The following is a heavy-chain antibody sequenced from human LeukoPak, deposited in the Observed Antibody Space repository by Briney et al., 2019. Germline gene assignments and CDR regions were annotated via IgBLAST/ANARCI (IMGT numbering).Heavy chain of an antibody. CDR2: ISYDGSNE. Sequence: GTSLRLSCAASGFNFGNAAMHWVHKARGKGLDWVALISYDGSNEYYADSVKGRFTISRDNSKTTLFLQMNSLRLEDTAVYYCARGDSFYYDSSDLPHAFDIWGQGTMVTVSS. CDR1: GFNFGNAA. V-gene: IGHV3-30*04. CDR3: ARGDSFYYDSSDLPHAFDI. J-gene: IGHJ3*02. D-gene: IGHD3-22*01.